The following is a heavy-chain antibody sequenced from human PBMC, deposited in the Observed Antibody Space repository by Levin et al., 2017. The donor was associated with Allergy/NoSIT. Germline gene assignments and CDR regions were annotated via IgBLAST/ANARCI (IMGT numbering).Heavy chain of an antibody. Sequence: LRLSCTFSGFSLRSSGMGVGWIRQPPGKALEWLALIYWDDDKRYNPSLKSRITITKDTSKNQVVLTMTNMNPVDTATYYCAHRPPGGYNWNNNWFDPWGQGTLVIVSS. CDR3: AHRPPGGYNWNNNWFDP. CDR1: GFSLRSSGMG. CDR2: IYWDDDK. J-gene: IGHJ5*02. V-gene: IGHV2-5*02. D-gene: IGHD1/OR15-1a*01.